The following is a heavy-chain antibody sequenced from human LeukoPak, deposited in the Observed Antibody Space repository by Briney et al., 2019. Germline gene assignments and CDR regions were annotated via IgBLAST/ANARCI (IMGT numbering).Heavy chain of an antibody. CDR1: GFTFSSYG. Sequence: GSLRLSCAASGFTFSSYGMHWVRQAPGKGLEWVAVISYDGSNKYYADSVKGRFTISRDNAKNTLYLQMNSLRAEDTAVYYCVSGYCSGGSCLNWGQGTLVTVSS. CDR3: VSGYCSGGSCLN. CDR2: ISYDGSNK. D-gene: IGHD2-15*01. J-gene: IGHJ4*02. V-gene: IGHV3-30*03.